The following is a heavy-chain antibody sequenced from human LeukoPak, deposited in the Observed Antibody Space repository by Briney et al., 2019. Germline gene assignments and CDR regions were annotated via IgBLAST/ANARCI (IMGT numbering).Heavy chain of an antibody. CDR2: IYYSGST. V-gene: IGHV4-31*03. J-gene: IGHJ4*02. CDR3: ARGGEGYYYGSGSYYTIY. Sequence: PSETLSLTCTVSGGSISSGGYYWSWIRQHPGKGLEWIGYIYYSGSTYYNPSLKSRVTISVDTSKNQFSLKLSSVTAADTAAYYCARGGEGYYYGSGSYYTIYWGQGTLVTVSS. D-gene: IGHD3-10*01. CDR1: GGSISSGGYY.